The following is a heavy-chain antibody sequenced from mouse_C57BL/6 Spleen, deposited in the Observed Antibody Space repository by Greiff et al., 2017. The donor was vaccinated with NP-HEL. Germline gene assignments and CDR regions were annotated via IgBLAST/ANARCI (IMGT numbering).Heavy chain of an antibody. CDR2: IHPNSGST. Sequence: QVQLQQPGAELVKPGASVKLSCKASGYTFTSYWMHWVKQRPGQGLEWIGMIHPNSGSTNYNEKFKSKATMTVDKSSSTAYMQLSRLTSEDSAVYYCARLRHYAMDYWGQGTSVTVAA. CDR1: GYTFTSYW. D-gene: IGHD2-12*01. CDR3: ARLRHYAMDY. J-gene: IGHJ4*01. V-gene: IGHV1-64*01.